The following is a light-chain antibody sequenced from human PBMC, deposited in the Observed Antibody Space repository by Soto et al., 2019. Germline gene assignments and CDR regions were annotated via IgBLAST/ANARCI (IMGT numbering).Light chain of an antibody. V-gene: IGLV6-57*02. CDR1: GGLLASHY. CDR2: QDT. J-gene: IGLJ2*01. CDR3: QSYPNFNLL. Sequence: NFMLTQALSMSVSPVETVTLSFTGSGGLLASHYMQGYQQRPGSAPFTLIYQDTRTPSGVPDRFSGSIERSSNSTPLTHSGLQPEAEADYYCQSYPNFNLLFGGGTQLTVL.